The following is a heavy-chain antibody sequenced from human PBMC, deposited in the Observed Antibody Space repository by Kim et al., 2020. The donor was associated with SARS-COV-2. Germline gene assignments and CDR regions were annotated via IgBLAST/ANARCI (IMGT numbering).Heavy chain of an antibody. CDR3: ARVTLDYDSSGYKEAFDY. Sequence: SETLSLTCAVYGGSFSGCYWSWIRQPPGKGLEWIGEINHSGSTNYNPSLTSRVTISVDTSKNQFSLKLSSVTAADTAVYYCARVTLDYDSSGYKEAFDYWGQGTLVTVSS. V-gene: IGHV4-34*01. CDR2: INHSGST. CDR1: GGSFSGCY. J-gene: IGHJ4*02. D-gene: IGHD3-22*01.